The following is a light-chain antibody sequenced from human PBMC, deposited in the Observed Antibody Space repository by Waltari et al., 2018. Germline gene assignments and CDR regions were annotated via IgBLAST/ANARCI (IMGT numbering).Light chain of an antibody. Sequence: QSALTQPPSVSGSPGQSVTISCTGTSSDVGYYNRVSWYKQSPGPAPKVVIYEVPYRPSGVPDRFSASRSGNTASLTISGLQAEDEADYYCSSYTTSNTFVFGGGTKLTVL. CDR1: SSDVGYYNR. V-gene: IGLV2-18*02. CDR2: EVP. CDR3: SSYTTSNTFV. J-gene: IGLJ3*02.